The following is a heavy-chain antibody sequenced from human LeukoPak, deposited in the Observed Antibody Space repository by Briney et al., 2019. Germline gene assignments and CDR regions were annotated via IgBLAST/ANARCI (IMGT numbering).Heavy chain of an antibody. D-gene: IGHD4-17*01. CDR1: GGSFSGSY. Sequence: SETLSLTCAVYGGSFSGSYWSWIRQPPGKRLEWIREINHSGSTNYDSSLESRVTISVDTSKNQFSLKLSSVTVADTAVYYCVREVYRKGYGDYGGFDPWGQGTPVTVSS. CDR3: VREVYRKGYGDYGGFDP. CDR2: INHSGST. V-gene: IGHV4-34*01. J-gene: IGHJ5*02.